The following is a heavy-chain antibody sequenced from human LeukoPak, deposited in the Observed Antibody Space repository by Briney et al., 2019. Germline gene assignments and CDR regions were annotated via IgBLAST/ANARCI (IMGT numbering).Heavy chain of an antibody. Sequence: PSETLSLTCAVYGGSFSGYYWSWIRQPPGKGLEWIGEINHSGSTNYNPSLKSRVTISVDTSKNQFSLKLTSVTAADTAVYYCARGREYCSGGSCYPYTFDYWGQGTLVTVSS. CDR2: INHSGST. CDR1: GGSFSGYY. J-gene: IGHJ4*02. V-gene: IGHV4-34*01. CDR3: ARGREYCSGGSCYPYTFDY. D-gene: IGHD2-15*01.